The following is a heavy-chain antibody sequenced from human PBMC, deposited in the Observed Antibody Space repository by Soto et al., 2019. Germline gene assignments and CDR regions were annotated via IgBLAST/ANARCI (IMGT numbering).Heavy chain of an antibody. CDR2: IYYSGST. CDR3: ARQRLLEYSGYGVNFDY. V-gene: IGHV4-39*01. Sequence: SETLSLTCTVSGGSISSSSYYWGWIRQPPGKGLEWIGSIYYSGSTYYNPSLKSRVTISVDTSKNQFSLKLSSVTAADTAVYYCARQRLLEYSGYGVNFDYWGQGTLVTVSS. CDR1: GGSISSSSYY. D-gene: IGHD5-12*01. J-gene: IGHJ4*02.